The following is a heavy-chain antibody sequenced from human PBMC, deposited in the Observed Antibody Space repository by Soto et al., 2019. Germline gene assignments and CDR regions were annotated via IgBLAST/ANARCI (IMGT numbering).Heavy chain of an antibody. CDR1: GGSISSSSYY. J-gene: IGHJ5*02. D-gene: IGHD6-6*01. CDR2: IYYSGST. CDR3: ARLTSIAANNWFDP. Sequence: SETLSLTCTVSGGSISSSSYYWGWIRQPPGKGLEWIGSIYYSGSTYYNPSLKSRVTISVDTSKNQFSLKLSSVTAADTAVYYCARLTSIAANNWFDPWGQGTLVTV. V-gene: IGHV4-39*01.